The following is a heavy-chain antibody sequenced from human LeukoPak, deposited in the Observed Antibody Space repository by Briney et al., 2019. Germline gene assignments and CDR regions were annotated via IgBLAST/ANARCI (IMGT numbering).Heavy chain of an antibody. D-gene: IGHD2-21*01. Sequence: PGGSLRLSCAASGLTISSAGVTWVRQAPGKGPERVGRVKSKTDGGMTDYAAPVKGRFSTSRDDSKNVLYLQVNSLKTEDTAVYHCATCGFLGCWGQGTAVTVSS. J-gene: IGHJ4*02. CDR3: ATCGFLGC. CDR1: GLTISSAG. CDR2: VKSKTDGGMT. V-gene: IGHV3-15*01.